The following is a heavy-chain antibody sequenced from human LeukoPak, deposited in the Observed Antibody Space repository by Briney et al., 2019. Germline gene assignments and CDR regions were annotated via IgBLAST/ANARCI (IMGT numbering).Heavy chain of an antibody. CDR1: GFTFSSYS. Sequence: PGGSLRLSCAASGFTFSSYSMNWVRQAPGKGLEWVSVISSSSSYIYYADSVRGRFTISRDNAKNSLYLQMNSLRAEDTAVYYCTADRRTSIAGLSPAMGEWGQGTLVTVSS. CDR2: ISSSSSYI. V-gene: IGHV3-21*01. CDR3: TADRRTSIAGLSPAMGE. J-gene: IGHJ4*02. D-gene: IGHD6-6*01.